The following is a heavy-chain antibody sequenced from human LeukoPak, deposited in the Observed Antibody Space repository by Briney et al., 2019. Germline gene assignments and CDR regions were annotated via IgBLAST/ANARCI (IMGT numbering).Heavy chain of an antibody. V-gene: IGHV3-30*03. J-gene: IGHJ4*02. CDR3: ASEHRWGSGYYFFDY. Sequence: PGGSLRLSCAASGFTFSSYWMHWVRQAPGKGLEWVAVISYDGSNKYYADSVKGRFTISRDNSKNTLYLQMNSLRAEDTAVYYCASEHRWGSGYYFFDYWGQGTLVTVSS. CDR2: ISYDGSNK. CDR1: GFTFSSYW. D-gene: IGHD3-3*01.